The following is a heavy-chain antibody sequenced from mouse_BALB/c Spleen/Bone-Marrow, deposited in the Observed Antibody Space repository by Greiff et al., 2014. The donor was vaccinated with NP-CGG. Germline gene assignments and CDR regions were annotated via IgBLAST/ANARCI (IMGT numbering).Heavy chain of an antibody. V-gene: IGHV5-9-3*01. CDR1: GFTFSSYA. Sequence: EVMLVESGGGLVKPGGSLKLSCAASGFTFSSYAMSWVRQTPEKRLEWVATISNTGNYTYYPDSVKGRFTISRDNAKNTLYLQMGSLRSEDTALYYCARQGDGYYDYWGQGTTLTVSS. CDR2: ISNTGNYT. D-gene: IGHD2-3*01. J-gene: IGHJ2*01. CDR3: ARQGDGYYDY.